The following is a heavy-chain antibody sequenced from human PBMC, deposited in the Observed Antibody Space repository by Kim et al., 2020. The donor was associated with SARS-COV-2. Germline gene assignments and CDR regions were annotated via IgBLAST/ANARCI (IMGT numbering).Heavy chain of an antibody. CDR3: AKVTSGSSGWFEYFQH. Sequence: GGSLRLSCAASGFTFNSYAMSWVRQAPGKGLEWVSGIRDSGGSTKYAESVKGRFSISRDNSKNTLYLQMDSLRAEDTAVYYCAKVTSGSSGWFEYFQHWGHGTLVTVSS. CDR1: GFTFNSYA. D-gene: IGHD6-19*01. V-gene: IGHV3-23*01. CDR2: IRDSGGST. J-gene: IGHJ1*01.